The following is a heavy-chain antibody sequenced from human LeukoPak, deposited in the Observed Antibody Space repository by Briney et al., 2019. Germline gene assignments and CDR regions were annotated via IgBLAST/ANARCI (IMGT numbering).Heavy chain of an antibody. Sequence: GGSLRLSCAASGFTFSSYGMHWVRQAPGKGLEWVAVISYNGHNKYSADSVKGRFTISRDNSKNTLYLQMNSLRAEDTAIYYCAKDPGMAVYSYGYDAFDIWGQGTIVTVSS. V-gene: IGHV3-30*18. CDR1: GFTFSSYG. CDR3: AKDPGMAVYSYGYDAFDI. CDR2: ISYNGHNK. J-gene: IGHJ3*02. D-gene: IGHD5-18*01.